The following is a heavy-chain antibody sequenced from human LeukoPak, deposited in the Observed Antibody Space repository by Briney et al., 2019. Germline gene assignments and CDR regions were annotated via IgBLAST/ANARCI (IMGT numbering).Heavy chain of an antibody. CDR1: GYSFTDKY. V-gene: IGHV1-2*02. CDR2: INPKSGGT. CDR3: ARAGGRSWFDP. J-gene: IGHJ5*02. Sequence: ASVKVSCKASGYSFTDKYMHWVRQAPGQGLEWMGRINPKSGGTNYAQKFQGRVTMTTDTSMSTAYMEVSRLTSDDTAVYYCARAGGRSWFDPWGQGTLVAVSS.